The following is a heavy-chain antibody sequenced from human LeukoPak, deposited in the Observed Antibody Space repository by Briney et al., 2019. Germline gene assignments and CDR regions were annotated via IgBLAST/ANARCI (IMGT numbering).Heavy chain of an antibody. CDR1: GYSFTNYW. J-gene: IGHJ4*02. Sequence: GESLKISCKGSGYSFTNYWIGWVRQMPGKGLEWMGIIYPDDSDIRYSPSFQGQVTISADKPISTAYLQWSSLKASDTAMYYCAGFTLGVRGAAFDYWGQGTLVTVSS. CDR3: AGFTLGVRGAAFDY. CDR2: IYPDDSDI. V-gene: IGHV5-51*01. D-gene: IGHD3-10*01.